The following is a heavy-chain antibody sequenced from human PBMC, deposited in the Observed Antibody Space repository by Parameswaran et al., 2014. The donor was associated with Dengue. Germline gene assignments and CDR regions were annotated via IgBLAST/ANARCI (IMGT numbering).Heavy chain of an antibody. Sequence: ASETLSLTCAVSGGSISSGGYSWSWIRQPPGKGLEWIGYIYHSGSTYYNPSLKSRVTISVDRSKNQFSLKLSSVTAADTAVYYCARGRTLYNWNDVVDYYYGMDVWGQGTTVTVSS. CDR3: ARGRTLYNWNDVVDYYYGMDV. V-gene: IGHV4-30-2*01. J-gene: IGHJ6*02. CDR2: IYHSGST. CDR1: GGSISSGGYS. D-gene: IGHD1-1*01.